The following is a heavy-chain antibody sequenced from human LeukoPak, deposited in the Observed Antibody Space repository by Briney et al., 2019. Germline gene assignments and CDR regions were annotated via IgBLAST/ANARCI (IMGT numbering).Heavy chain of an antibody. J-gene: IGHJ5*02. CDR3: AREGHSDTAGGWLDP. V-gene: IGHV3-30-3*01. CDR1: GFAFSTYP. CDR2: ILYDGNNK. D-gene: IGHD2-8*02. Sequence: GGSLRLPCAASGFAFSTYPMHWVRQAPGKGLEWVTVILYDGNNKYFADSVKGRFTIYRDNSKNTLYLQLNSLRIEDTAIYYCAREGHSDTAGGWLDPWGQGTLVTVSS.